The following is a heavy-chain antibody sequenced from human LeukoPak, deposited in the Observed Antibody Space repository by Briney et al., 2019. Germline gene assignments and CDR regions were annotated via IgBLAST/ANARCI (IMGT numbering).Heavy chain of an antibody. Sequence: SVKVSCKASGGTFSSYAISWVRQAPGQGLGWMGGIIPIFGTANYAQKFQGRVTITADESTSTAYMELSSLRSEDTAVYYCARQGPTSYHDAFDIWGQGTMVTVSS. D-gene: IGHD1-14*01. CDR3: ARQGPTSYHDAFDI. CDR1: GGTFSSYA. J-gene: IGHJ3*02. V-gene: IGHV1-69*01. CDR2: IIPIFGTA.